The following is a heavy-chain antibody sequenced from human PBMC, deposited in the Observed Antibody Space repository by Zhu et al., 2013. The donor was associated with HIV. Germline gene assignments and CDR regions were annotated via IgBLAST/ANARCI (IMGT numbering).Heavy chain of an antibody. J-gene: IGHJ6*02. CDR3: ARVEAHRCSSTSCDRYYYYGMDV. D-gene: IGHD2-2*01. CDR2: IIPMFGTA. V-gene: IGHV1-69*01. CDR1: GGTFSSYA. Sequence: QVQLVQSGAESKKPGSSVKVSCKASGGTFSSYAISWVRQAPGQGLEWMGGIIPMFGTANYAQKFQGRVTITADESTSTAYMELSSLRSEDTAVYYCARVEAHRCSSTSCDRYYYYGMDVWGQGTTVTVSS.